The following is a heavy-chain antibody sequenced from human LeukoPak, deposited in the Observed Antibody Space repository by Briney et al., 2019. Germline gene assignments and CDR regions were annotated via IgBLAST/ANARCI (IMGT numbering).Heavy chain of an antibody. J-gene: IGHJ5*02. D-gene: IGHD2-21*02. Sequence: PGGSLRLSCAASGFTFSSYWMSWVRQAPGKGLEWVANIRQDGSVQNYVDSVKGRFTISRDNPKNSVYLQMNSLRAEDTAVYYCARGTVVVTAFWFDPWGQGTLVTVSS. CDR2: IRQDGSVQ. CDR1: GFTFSSYW. CDR3: ARGTVVVTAFWFDP. V-gene: IGHV3-7*03.